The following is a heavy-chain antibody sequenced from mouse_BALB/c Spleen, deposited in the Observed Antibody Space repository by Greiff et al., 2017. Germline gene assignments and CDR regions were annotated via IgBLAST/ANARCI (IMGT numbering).Heavy chain of an antibody. D-gene: IGHD2-4*01. Sequence: QVQLQQPGAELVKPGASVKLSCKASGYTFTSYWMHWVKQRPAQGLEWIGEIDPSDSYTNYNQKFKGKATLTVDKSSSTAYIQRSSLTSEDSAVYYCARRGITPYAMDYWGQGTSVTVSS. CDR1: GYTFTSYW. CDR2: IDPSDSYT. V-gene: IGHV1-69*02. J-gene: IGHJ4*01. CDR3: ARRGITPYAMDY.